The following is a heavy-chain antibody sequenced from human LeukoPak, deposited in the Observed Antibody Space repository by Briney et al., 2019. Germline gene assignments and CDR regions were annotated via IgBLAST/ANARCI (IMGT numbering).Heavy chain of an antibody. J-gene: IGHJ4*02. CDR2: IYTTGRT. CDR3: ARAGYTISSYRFDY. V-gene: IGHV4-4*07. D-gene: IGHD3-16*02. Sequence: SETLSLTCSVSGGSISSYWWSWIRQPAGKGREFIGRIYTTGRTNYNPSLKSRVSISVDTSKNKFSLELRSVTAADTAVYFCARAGYTISSYRFDYWGQGALVTVSS. CDR1: GGSISSYW.